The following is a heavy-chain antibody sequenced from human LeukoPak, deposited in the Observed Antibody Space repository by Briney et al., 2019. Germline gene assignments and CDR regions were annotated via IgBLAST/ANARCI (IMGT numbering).Heavy chain of an antibody. V-gene: IGHV3-48*03. CDR1: GVAFYGYE. J-gene: IGHJ6*04. CDR3: ARDGSVSELRCFDWLLQTPPIGYGMDV. Sequence: PVVLLRLTRPGFGVAFYGYEMDWGGQGPGKGLEWVSYISSSGSTIYYADSVKGRFTISRDNAKNSLYLQMNSLRAEDTAVYYCARDGSVSELRCFDWLLQTPPIGYGMDVWGKGTTVTVSS. D-gene: IGHD3-9*01. CDR2: ISSSGSTI.